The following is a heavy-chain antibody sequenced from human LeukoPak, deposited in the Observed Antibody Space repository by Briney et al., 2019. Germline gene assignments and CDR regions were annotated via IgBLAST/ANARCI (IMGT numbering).Heavy chain of an antibody. V-gene: IGHV4-39*07. Sequence: PSETLSLTCTVSGGSISSSSYYWGWIRQPPGKGLEWIGSIYYSGSTYYNPSLKSRVTISVDTSKNQFSLKLSSVTAADTAVYYCARDAGNSGYYRSYFDYWGQGTLVTVSS. D-gene: IGHD3-22*01. J-gene: IGHJ4*02. CDR3: ARDAGNSGYYRSYFDY. CDR1: GGSISSSSYY. CDR2: IYYSGST.